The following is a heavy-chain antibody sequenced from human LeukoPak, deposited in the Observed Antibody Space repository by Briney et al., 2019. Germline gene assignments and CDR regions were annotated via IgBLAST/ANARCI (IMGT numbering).Heavy chain of an antibody. V-gene: IGHV1-2*06. Sequence: ASVKVSCKASGYTFTGYYMHWVRQAPGQGLEWMGRINPNSGGTNYAQKFQGRVTMTRDTSISTAYMELSRLRSDDTAVYYCARGGGSTTYYYDSSGYSDYWGQGTLVTVSS. CDR3: ARGGGSTTYYYDSSGYSDY. D-gene: IGHD3-22*01. CDR2: INPNSGGT. CDR1: GYTFTGYY. J-gene: IGHJ4*02.